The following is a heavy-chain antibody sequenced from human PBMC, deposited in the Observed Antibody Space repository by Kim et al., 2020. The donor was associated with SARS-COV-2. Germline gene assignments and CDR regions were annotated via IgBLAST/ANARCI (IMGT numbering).Heavy chain of an antibody. D-gene: IGHD3-16*02. CDR2: ISSSSSTI. CDR3: ARDLRLGELSLYYYYYGMDV. J-gene: IGHJ6*02. Sequence: GGSLRLSCAASGFTFSSYSMNWVRQAPGKGLEWVSYISSSSSTIYYADSVKGRFTISRDNAKNSLYLQMNSLRAEDTAVYYCARDLRLGELSLYYYYYGMDVWGQGTTVTVSS. CDR1: GFTFSSYS. V-gene: IGHV3-48*04.